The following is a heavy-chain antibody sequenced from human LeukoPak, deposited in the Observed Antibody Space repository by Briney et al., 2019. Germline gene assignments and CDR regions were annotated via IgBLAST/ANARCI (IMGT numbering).Heavy chain of an antibody. V-gene: IGHV3-23*01. CDR3: AKEKVIAVAGTLGFDY. CDR2: ISGSGGST. CDR1: GFTFSSNA. Sequence: GGSLRLSCAASGFTFSSNAMSWVRQAPGKGLEWVSAISGSGGSTYYADSVKGRFTISRDNSKNTLQLQMDSLRAEDTAVYYCAKEKVIAVAGTLGFDYWGQGTLVTVSS. J-gene: IGHJ4*02. D-gene: IGHD6-19*01.